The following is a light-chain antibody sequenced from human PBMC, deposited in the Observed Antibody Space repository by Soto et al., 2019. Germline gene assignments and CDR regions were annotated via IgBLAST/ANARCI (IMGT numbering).Light chain of an antibody. CDR1: ISDVGGYNY. J-gene: IGLJ1*01. V-gene: IGLV2-14*01. CDR2: DVS. CDR3: SSYTSSSTLLYV. Sequence: QSALTQPASVSGSPGQSLTISCTGTISDVGGYNYVSWYQQHPGKAPKLMIYDVSNRPSGVSNRFSGSKSGNTASLTISGLQAEDEADYYCSSYTSSSTLLYVFGTGTKLTVL.